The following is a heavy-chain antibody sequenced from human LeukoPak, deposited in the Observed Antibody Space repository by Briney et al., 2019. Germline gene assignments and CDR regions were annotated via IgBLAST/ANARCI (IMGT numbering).Heavy chain of an antibody. V-gene: IGHV4-34*01. CDR2: INHSGST. CDR3: ARSVPSLDYLFDS. CDR1: GGSFSGYY. J-gene: IGHJ5*01. D-gene: IGHD4-11*01. Sequence: TASETLSLTCAVYGGSFSGYYWSWIRQPPGKGLEWIGEINHSGSTNYNPSLKSRVTISVDTSKNQFSLKLSSVTAADTAVYYCARSVPSLDYLFDSWGHGTLVTVSS.